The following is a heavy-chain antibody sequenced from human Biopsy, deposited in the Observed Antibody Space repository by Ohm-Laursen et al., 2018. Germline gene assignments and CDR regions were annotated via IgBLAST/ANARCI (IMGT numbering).Heavy chain of an antibody. CDR3: GRSYGIMAAPVHL. V-gene: IGHV3-11*01. Sequence: SLRLSCSASGFTFSDYQMSWIRQTPGKGLEWASHISSGGSTIFHADSVKGRFTISRDDAKGSLYLQMTNLRAEDTAVYYCGRSYGIMAAPVHLWGQGTLVTVSS. CDR2: ISSGGSTI. J-gene: IGHJ4*01. D-gene: IGHD3-16*01. CDR1: GFTFSDYQ.